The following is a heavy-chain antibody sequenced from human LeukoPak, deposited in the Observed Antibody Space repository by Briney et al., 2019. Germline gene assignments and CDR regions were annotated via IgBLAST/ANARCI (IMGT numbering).Heavy chain of an antibody. V-gene: IGHV3-21*01. CDR3: ARSPGSYYFDY. D-gene: IGHD6-6*01. CDR2: ISSSPGYI. J-gene: IGHJ4*02. Sequence: GGSLRLPCAASGFTFSGFGMNWVRQAPGRGLEWVSSISSSPGYIYYADTVKGRFTISRDNAKNSLYLQMNSLRAEDTAVYYCARSPGSYYFDYWGQGTLATVSS. CDR1: GFTFSGFG.